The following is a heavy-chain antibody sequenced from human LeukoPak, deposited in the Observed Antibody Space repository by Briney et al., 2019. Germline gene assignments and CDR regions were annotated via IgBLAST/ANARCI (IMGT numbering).Heavy chain of an antibody. D-gene: IGHD2-15*01. V-gene: IGHV3-23*01. CDR2: MSGSDSAT. J-gene: IGHJ4*02. CDR1: GVTFTNSD. CDR3: VKAKTAVVVPTAPRTYYFDF. Sequence: GGSLILSCAVSGVTFTNSDMSWVRQAPGKGLEWVSAMSGSDSATHYADSVKDRFIISRDNSKNTLFLQMNSLRAEDTAIYYCVKAKTAVVVPTAPRTYYFDFWGQGTLVTVSS.